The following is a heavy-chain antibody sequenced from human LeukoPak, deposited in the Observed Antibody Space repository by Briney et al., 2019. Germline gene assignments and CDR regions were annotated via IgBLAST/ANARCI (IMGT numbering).Heavy chain of an antibody. V-gene: IGHV4-59*12. CDR1: GGSISSYY. J-gene: IGHJ4*02. Sequence: SETLSLTCTVSGGSISSYYWSWIRQPPGKGLEWIGYIYYSGSTNYNPSLKSRVTISVDRSKNQFSLKLSSVTAADTAVYYCASEEGIAAAGTGFDYWGQGTLVTVSS. CDR3: ASEEGIAAAGTGFDY. D-gene: IGHD6-13*01. CDR2: IYYSGST.